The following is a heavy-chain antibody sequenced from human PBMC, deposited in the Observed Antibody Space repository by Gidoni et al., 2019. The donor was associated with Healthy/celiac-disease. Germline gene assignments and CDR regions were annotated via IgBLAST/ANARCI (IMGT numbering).Heavy chain of an antibody. V-gene: IGHV1-18*01. CDR3: ARVETEDDSSGLPDY. CDR1: GSTFTSYG. Sequence: QVQLVQSGAEVKNPGASVKVSCKASGSTFTSYGISWVRQAPGQGLEWMGWISAYNGNTNYAQKLQGRVTMTTDTYTRKAYMGLRSLRSDDTAVYYCARVETEDDSSGLPDYWGQGTLVTVSS. CDR2: ISAYNGNT. J-gene: IGHJ4*02. D-gene: IGHD3-22*01.